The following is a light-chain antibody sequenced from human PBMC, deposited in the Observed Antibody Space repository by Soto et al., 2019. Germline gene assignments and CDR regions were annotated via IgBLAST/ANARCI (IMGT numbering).Light chain of an antibody. CDR3: MQSTHWPPLT. CDR1: QSLVPSDGNTY. J-gene: IGKJ4*01. V-gene: IGKV2-30*02. CDR2: KVS. Sequence: DVVMTQSPLSLPVTLGQPASISCRSSQSLVPSDGNTYLNWFQQRPGQSPRRLIYKVSYRDSGVPDRVSGSGSGSDFTLKISRVEAEDVGFYYSMQSTHWPPLTFGGGPNVEI.